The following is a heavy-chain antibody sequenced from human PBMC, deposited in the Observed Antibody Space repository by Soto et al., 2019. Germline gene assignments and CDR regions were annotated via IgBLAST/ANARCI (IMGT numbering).Heavy chain of an antibody. CDR1: GGSFSGYY. V-gene: IGHV4-34*01. CDR3: ARGGGGWFYDILTGYPGRKKFDY. Sequence: TSETLSLTCAVYGGSFSGYYWSWIRQPPGKGLEWIGEINHSGSTNYNPSLKSRVTISVDTSKNQFSMKLSSVTAADTVVYYCARGGGGWFYDILTGYPGRKKFDYWGQETLVTFSS. D-gene: IGHD3-9*01. J-gene: IGHJ4*02. CDR2: INHSGST.